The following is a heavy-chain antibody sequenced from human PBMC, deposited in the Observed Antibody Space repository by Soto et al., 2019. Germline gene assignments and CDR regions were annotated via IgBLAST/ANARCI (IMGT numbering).Heavy chain of an antibody. J-gene: IGHJ5*02. Sequence: LNCTFSSDSISGGDDYCSCHPPPHGKGLEWIGYVYYSGTTNYNPFLKSRVTLSLDKSKNQFSLKMNSVTAADTAGDYCARDVIAPPNCFDPWGQG. CDR3: ARDVIAPPNCFDP. CDR1: SDSISGGDDY. D-gene: IGHD2-21*01. CDR2: VYYSGTT. V-gene: IGHV4-61*08.